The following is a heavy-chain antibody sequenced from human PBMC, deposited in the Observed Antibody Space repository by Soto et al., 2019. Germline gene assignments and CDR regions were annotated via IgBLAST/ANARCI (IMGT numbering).Heavy chain of an antibody. CDR3: AKNHDYIWGSYRVPFDY. J-gene: IGHJ4*02. Sequence: GGSLRLSCAASGFTFSSYAMSWVRQAPGKGLEWVSAISGSGGSTYYADSVKGRFTISRDNSKNTLYLQMNSLRAEDTAVYYCAKNHDYIWGSYRVPFDYWGQGTLVTVSS. D-gene: IGHD3-16*02. V-gene: IGHV3-23*01. CDR2: ISGSGGST. CDR1: GFTFSSYA.